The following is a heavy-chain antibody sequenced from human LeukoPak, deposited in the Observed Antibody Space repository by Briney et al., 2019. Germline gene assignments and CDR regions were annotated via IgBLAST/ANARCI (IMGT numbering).Heavy chain of an antibody. CDR3: ARASFYSSSWYYFDY. V-gene: IGHV4-59*01. J-gene: IGHJ4*02. CDR2: IYYSGST. Sequence: TSETLSLTCTVSGGSISSYYWSWIRQPPGKGLGWIGYIYYSGSTNYNPSLKSRVTISVDTSKNQFSLKLSSVTAADTAVYYCARASFYSSSWYYFDYWGQGTLVTVSS. D-gene: IGHD6-13*01. CDR1: GGSISSYY.